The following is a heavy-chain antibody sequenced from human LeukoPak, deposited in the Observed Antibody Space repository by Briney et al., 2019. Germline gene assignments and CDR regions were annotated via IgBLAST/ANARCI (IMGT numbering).Heavy chain of an antibody. D-gene: IGHD2-2*02. V-gene: IGHV1-69*13. CDR3: ARGYCSSTSCYIPDY. CDR1: GGTFSSYA. CDR2: IIAIFGTA. Sequence: ASVKVSCKASGGTFSSYAISWVRQAPGQGLEWMGGIIAIFGTANYAQKFQGRVTITADESTSTAYMELSSLRSEDTAVYYCARGYCSSTSCYIPDYWGQGTLVTVSS. J-gene: IGHJ4*02.